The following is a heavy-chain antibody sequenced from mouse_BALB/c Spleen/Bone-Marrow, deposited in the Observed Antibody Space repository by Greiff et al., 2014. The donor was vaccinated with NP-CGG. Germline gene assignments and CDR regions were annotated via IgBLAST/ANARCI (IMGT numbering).Heavy chain of an antibody. Sequence: QVPLKESGPGLVAPSQSLSITCTVSGFSLSRYSVHWVRQPPGKGLEWLGMIWGGGSTDYNSALKSRLSISKDNSKSQVFLKMNRLQTDDTAMYYCARLYGNYGGYFDYWGQGTTLTVSS. D-gene: IGHD2-10*02. CDR3: ARLYGNYGGYFDY. CDR1: GFSLSRYS. CDR2: IWGGGST. J-gene: IGHJ2*01. V-gene: IGHV2-6-4*01.